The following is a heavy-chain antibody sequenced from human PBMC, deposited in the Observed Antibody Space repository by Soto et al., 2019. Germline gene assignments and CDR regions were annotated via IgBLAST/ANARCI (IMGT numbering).Heavy chain of an antibody. V-gene: IGHV3-23*01. CDR1: GFRFWTYA. D-gene: IGHD3-10*01. CDR2: ISGSGTAT. J-gene: IGHJ3*01. Sequence: PGWSLRLSCAASGFRFWTYAMSWVRQAPRKGLEWVAGISGSGTATYYADSVRGRFTISRDNSKDTLSLQMNSLRAEDTAVYYCANPLRDYNNASHRDAYEGRGPGSVVTLS. CDR3: ANPLRDYNNASHRDAYEG.